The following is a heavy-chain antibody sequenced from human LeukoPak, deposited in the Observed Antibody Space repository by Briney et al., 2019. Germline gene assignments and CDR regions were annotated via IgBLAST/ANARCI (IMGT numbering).Heavy chain of an antibody. J-gene: IGHJ4*02. CDR1: GYTFTGYY. Sequence: GASVKVSCRASGYTFTGYYMHWVRQAPGQGLEWMGIINPSGGSTSYAQKFQGRVTMTRDTSTSTVYMELSSLRSEDTAVYYCARGSYYGSGSSASDYWGQGTLVTVSS. V-gene: IGHV1-46*01. CDR2: INPSGGST. CDR3: ARGSYYGSGSSASDY. D-gene: IGHD3-10*01.